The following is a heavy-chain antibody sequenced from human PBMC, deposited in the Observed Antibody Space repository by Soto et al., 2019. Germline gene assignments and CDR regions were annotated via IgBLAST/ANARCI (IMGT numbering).Heavy chain of an antibody. Sequence: LSLTCTVSGGSISSSSYYWGWIRQPPGKGLEWVSYISGRGGTTYYADSVKGRFSISRDNSKNTLYLQMKSLRVEDTAVYYCAKETSAIVGVAKFDYWGQGALVTVSS. V-gene: IGHV3-23*01. CDR2: ISGRGGTT. CDR3: AKETSAIVGVAKFDY. J-gene: IGHJ4*02. CDR1: GGSISSSSYY. D-gene: IGHD3-3*01.